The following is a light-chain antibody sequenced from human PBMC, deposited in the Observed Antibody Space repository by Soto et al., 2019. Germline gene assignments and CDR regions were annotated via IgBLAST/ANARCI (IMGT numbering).Light chain of an antibody. CDR1: QSVNNY. J-gene: IGKJ3*01. V-gene: IGKV3-11*01. CDR2: DAS. Sequence: EIVLTQSPATLSLSPGERATLSCRASQSVNNYLAWYQQRPGQAPRLLIYDASNRATGIPARFSGSGSGTDLTLTSSSLEPEDFAVYYCQHRNNRPFSFGPGTKVDIK. CDR3: QHRNNRPFS.